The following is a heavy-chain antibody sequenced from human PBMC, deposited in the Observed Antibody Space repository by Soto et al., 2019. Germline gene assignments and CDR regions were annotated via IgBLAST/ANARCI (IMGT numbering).Heavy chain of an antibody. D-gene: IGHD6-19*01. CDR2: IYHSRST. V-gene: IGHV4-4*02. CDR1: SGSISSSNW. Sequence: QVQLQESGPGLVKPSWTLSLTCVVSSGSISSSNWWSWVRQPPGKGLEWIGEIYHSRSTNYNPSLKGLVTIAVDTAKKQVSLKLSSVTAADTAVYYCASEWVAGIFAYCGQGTLVTVS. CDR3: ASEWVAGIFAY. J-gene: IGHJ4*02.